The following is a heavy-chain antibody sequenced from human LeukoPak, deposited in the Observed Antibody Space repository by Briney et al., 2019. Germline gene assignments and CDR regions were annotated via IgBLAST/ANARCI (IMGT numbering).Heavy chain of an antibody. D-gene: IGHD7-27*01. CDR3: ARARTGDHDFDY. CDR2: TYYRSKWYN. Sequence: SQTLSLTCAISGDSVSSNSAAWNCISQSPSTGREWLGRTYYRSKWYNEYAVSVKSRITITTDTSKNQFSLQLNSVTPADTAVYYCARARTGDHDFDYWGQGTLVTVSS. V-gene: IGHV6-1*01. CDR1: GDSVSSNSAA. J-gene: IGHJ4*02.